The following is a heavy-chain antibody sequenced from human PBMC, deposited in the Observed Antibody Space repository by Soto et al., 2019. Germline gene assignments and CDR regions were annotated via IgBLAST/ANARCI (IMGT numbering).Heavy chain of an antibody. Sequence: SETLSLTCTVSGGSISSGGYYWSWIRQHPGKGLEWIGYIYYSGSTYYNPSLKSRVTISVDTSKNQFSLKLSSVTAADTAVYYCARDNSYYDFWHFYDYWGQGTLVTVSS. CDR1: GGSISSGGYY. J-gene: IGHJ4*02. D-gene: IGHD3-3*01. V-gene: IGHV4-31*03. CDR2: IYYSGST. CDR3: ARDNSYYDFWHFYDY.